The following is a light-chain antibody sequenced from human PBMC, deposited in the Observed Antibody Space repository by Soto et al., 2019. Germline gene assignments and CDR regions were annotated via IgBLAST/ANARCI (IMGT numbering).Light chain of an antibody. CDR3: AAWDDSLSVFYV. CDR2: TNN. V-gene: IGLV1-47*01. CDR1: SSNIGSNY. Sequence: QSVLTQPPSASGTPGQRVTISCSGSSSNIGSNYVYWYQQLPGTAPKLLIYTNNQRPSGVPDRFSGSKSGTSASLAISGLLSEDEADYYCAAWDDSLSVFYVFGTGTKLTV. J-gene: IGLJ1*01.